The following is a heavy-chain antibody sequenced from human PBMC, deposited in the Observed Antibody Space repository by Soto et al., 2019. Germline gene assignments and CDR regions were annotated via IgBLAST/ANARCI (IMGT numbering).Heavy chain of an antibody. CDR3: ARPQGVRYHNWFDP. D-gene: IGHD3-9*01. Sequence: SETMSLTCGVDGGSCVGYDWSWIRKPPGKGLEWIGEINHSGSTNYNPSLKSRVTISVDTSKNQFSLKLSSVTAADTAVYYCARPQGVRYHNWFDPWGQGTLVTVSS. V-gene: IGHV4-34*01. CDR1: GGSCVGYD. CDR2: INHSGST. J-gene: IGHJ5*02.